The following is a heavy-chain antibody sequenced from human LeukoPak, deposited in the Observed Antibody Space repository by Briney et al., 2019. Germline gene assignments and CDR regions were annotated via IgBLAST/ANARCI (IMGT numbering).Heavy chain of an antibody. CDR2: VNTNSGNT. CDR1: GYTFTSYD. CDR3: ARGLGLPSTFYYYMDV. V-gene: IGHV1-8*03. D-gene: IGHD5-12*01. J-gene: IGHJ6*03. Sequence: ASVKVSCKASGYTFTSYDINWVRQGTGQGLEWMGWVNTNSGNTGYAQKFQGRVTITKNTSISTAYMELSSLRSEDTAVYYCARGLGLPSTFYYYMDVWGKGATVTVSS.